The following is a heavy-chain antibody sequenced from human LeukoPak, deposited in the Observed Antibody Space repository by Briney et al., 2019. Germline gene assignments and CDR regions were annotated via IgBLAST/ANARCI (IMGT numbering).Heavy chain of an antibody. CDR1: GYSFTSYW. Sequence: GESLRISCKGSGYSFTSYWIGWERQMPGKGLERMGIIYPGDSDTRYSPSFQGQVTISADKSISTAYLQWSSLKASDTAMYYCARLPAVTTEPFDYWGQGTLVTVSS. J-gene: IGHJ4*02. CDR2: IYPGDSDT. D-gene: IGHD4-17*01. V-gene: IGHV5-51*01. CDR3: ARLPAVTTEPFDY.